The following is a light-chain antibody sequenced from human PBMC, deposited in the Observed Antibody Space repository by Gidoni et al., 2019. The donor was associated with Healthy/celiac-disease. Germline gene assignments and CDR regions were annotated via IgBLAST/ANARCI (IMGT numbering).Light chain of an antibody. Sequence: EIVLTQSPATLSLSPGERATLSCRASQSVSSYLAWYQQKPGQAPRLLIYVASNRAPGIPARFSGSGSGTDFTLTISSLEPEDFAVYYCQQRSNWPPLTFGGGTKVEIK. J-gene: IGKJ4*01. CDR2: VAS. CDR3: QQRSNWPPLT. V-gene: IGKV3-11*01. CDR1: QSVSSY.